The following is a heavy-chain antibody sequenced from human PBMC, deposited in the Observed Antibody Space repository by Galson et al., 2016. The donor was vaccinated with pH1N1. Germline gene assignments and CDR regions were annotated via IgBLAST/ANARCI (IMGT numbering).Heavy chain of an antibody. Sequence: SGAEVKKPGKSLKISCKGSGYSFTNYWIGWVRQMPGKGLEWMGIIYPSDSDTRYSPSFQGQVTIPADKSISTAYLQWNSLKASDTAIYYCARGSGSPDSYYYYGMDVWGQGTTVTVSS. CDR3: ARGSGSPDSYYYYGMDV. J-gene: IGHJ6*02. CDR1: GYSFTNYW. CDR2: IYPSDSDT. V-gene: IGHV5-51*01. D-gene: IGHD3-10*01.